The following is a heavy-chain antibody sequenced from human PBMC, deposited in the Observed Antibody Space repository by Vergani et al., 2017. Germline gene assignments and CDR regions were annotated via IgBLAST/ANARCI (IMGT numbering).Heavy chain of an antibody. CDR3: AKEQGRRFLDWLAAGMDV. D-gene: IGHD3/OR15-3a*01. CDR1: GFTFDDYA. J-gene: IGHJ6*02. Sequence: EVQLVESGGGLVQPGRSLRLSCAASGFTFDDYAMHWVRQAPGKGLEWVSGISWNSGSIGYADSVKGRFTISRDNAKNSLYLQMNSLRAEDTALYYCAKEQGRRFLDWLAAGMDVWGQGTTVTVSS. CDR2: ISWNSGSI. V-gene: IGHV3-9*01.